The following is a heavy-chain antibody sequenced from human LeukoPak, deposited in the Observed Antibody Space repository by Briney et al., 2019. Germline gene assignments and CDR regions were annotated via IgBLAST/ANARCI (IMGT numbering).Heavy chain of an antibody. J-gene: IGHJ3*02. CDR3: ARAATVTMDDAFDI. CDR2: IYHSGST. V-gene: IGHV4-38-2*02. Sequence: SETLSLTCTVSGYSISSGYYWGWIRQPPGKGLEWIGSIYHSGSTYYNPSLKSRVTISVDTSKNQFSLKLSSVTAADTAVYYCARAATVTMDDAFDIWRQGTMVTVSS. D-gene: IGHD4-11*01. CDR1: GYSISSGYY.